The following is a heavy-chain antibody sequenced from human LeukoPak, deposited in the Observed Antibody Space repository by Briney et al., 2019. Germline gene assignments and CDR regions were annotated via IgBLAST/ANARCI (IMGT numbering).Heavy chain of an antibody. CDR3: ARDAGHYDYVWGSYRHFDY. Sequence: SETLSLTCAVNGGSFSGYYWRWIRQPPAKGLQWIGEINHSGSTNYNPSLKSRVTISVDTSKNQFSLKLSSVTAADTAVYYCARDAGHYDYVWGSYRHFDYWGQGTLVTVSS. CDR1: GGSFSGYY. D-gene: IGHD3-16*02. J-gene: IGHJ4*02. CDR2: INHSGST. V-gene: IGHV4-34*01.